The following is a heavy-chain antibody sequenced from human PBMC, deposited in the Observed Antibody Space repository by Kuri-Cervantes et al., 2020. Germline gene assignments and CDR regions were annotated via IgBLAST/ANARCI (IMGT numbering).Heavy chain of an antibody. CDR2: IRAKANNYAT. J-gene: IGHJ4*02. V-gene: IGHV3-73*01. Sequence: GGSLRLSCAASGFSFSDSTMHWVRQASGKGLEWVGRIRAKANNYATGYAASVKGRFTISRDDSKNTAYLQMNSLRDEDTAAYYCARDPLRVFDWLSEYYFDYWGQGTLVTVSS. D-gene: IGHD3-9*01. CDR3: ARDPLRVFDWLSEYYFDY. CDR1: GFSFSDST.